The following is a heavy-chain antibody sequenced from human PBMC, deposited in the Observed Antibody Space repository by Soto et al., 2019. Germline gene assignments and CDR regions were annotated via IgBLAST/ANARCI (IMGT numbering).Heavy chain of an antibody. D-gene: IGHD4-17*01. CDR1: GYTFTSYG. CDR2: ISAYNGNT. J-gene: IGHJ6*02. CDR3: ARSYGDYDDPYYYYYGMDV. Sequence: QVQLVQSGAEVKKPGASVKVSCKASGYTFTSYGISWVRQAPGQGLEWMGWISAYNGNTNYAQKLQGRVTMTTDTSTSTACMELRSLRSDDTAVYYCARSYGDYDDPYYYYYGMDVWGQGTTVTVSS. V-gene: IGHV1-18*01.